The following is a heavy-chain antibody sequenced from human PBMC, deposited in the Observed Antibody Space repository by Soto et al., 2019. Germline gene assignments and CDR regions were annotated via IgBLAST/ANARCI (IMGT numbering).Heavy chain of an antibody. V-gene: IGHV1-69*13. CDR2: IIPIFGTA. D-gene: IGHD3-3*01. CDR3: ARIGAFWSGYKPYYYYGMDV. Sequence: GASVKVSCKASGGTLSSYAISWVRQAPGQGLEWMGGIIPIFGTANYAQKFQGRVTITADESTSTAYMELSSLRSEDTAVYYCARIGAFWSGYKPYYYYGMDVWGQGTTVTVSS. CDR1: GGTLSSYA. J-gene: IGHJ6*02.